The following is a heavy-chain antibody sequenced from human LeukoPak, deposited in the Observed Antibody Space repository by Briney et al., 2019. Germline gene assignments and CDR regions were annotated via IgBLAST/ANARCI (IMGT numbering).Heavy chain of an antibody. CDR2: IYYSGST. CDR1: GGSISSYY. Sequence: PSETLSLTCTVSGGSISSYYWSWIRQPPGKGLEWIGYIYYSGSTNYNPSLKSRVTISVDTSKNQFSLKLSSVTAADTAVYYCARLEGYYYDSSGLDYWGQGTLVIVSS. CDR3: ARLEGYYYDSSGLDY. D-gene: IGHD3-22*01. J-gene: IGHJ4*02. V-gene: IGHV4-59*08.